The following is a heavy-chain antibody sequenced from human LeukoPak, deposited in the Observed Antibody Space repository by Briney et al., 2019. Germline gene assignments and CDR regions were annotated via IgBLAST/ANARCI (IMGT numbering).Heavy chain of an antibody. D-gene: IGHD3-10*01. J-gene: IGHJ4*02. CDR1: GFTFSNAW. V-gene: IGHV3-15*01. Sequence: PGGSLRLSCAASGFTFSNAWMSWVRLAPGKGLEWVGRIKSKTDGGTTDYAAPVKGRFTISRDDSKNTLYLQMNSLKTEDTAVYYCYYYYGSWSSWTLFDYWGQGTLVTVSS. CDR2: IKSKTDGGTT. CDR3: YYYYGSWSSWTLFDY.